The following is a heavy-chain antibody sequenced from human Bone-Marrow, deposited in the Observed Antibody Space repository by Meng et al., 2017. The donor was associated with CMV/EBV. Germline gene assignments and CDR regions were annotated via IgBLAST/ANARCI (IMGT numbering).Heavy chain of an antibody. D-gene: IGHD6-6*01. CDR1: GGSISSTTYH. CDR2: IYYTVIT. J-gene: IGHJ4*02. CDR3: VLYSSSSAAF. Sequence: LTCTVSGGSISSTTYHGGWIRQPPGKGLEWIGTIYYTVITYYNPSLRSRLTISVDTSKTQFSLTLTSVTAADTALYYCVLYSSSSAAFWGQGALVTVSS. V-gene: IGHV4-39*01.